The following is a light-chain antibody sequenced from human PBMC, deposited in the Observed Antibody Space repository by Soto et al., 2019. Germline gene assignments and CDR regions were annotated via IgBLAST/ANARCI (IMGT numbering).Light chain of an antibody. CDR2: EVY. Sequence: QSVLTQPPSSSGSPGQSVTISCTGTSSDVGGYNYVSWYQHHPGKAPKLIIYEVYKRPSGVPDRFSGSKSGKTAALTVSRLHVLDEADSSCSSYVGTNSYVFGTGTKVTVL. V-gene: IGLV2-8*01. J-gene: IGLJ1*01. CDR1: SSDVGGYNY. CDR3: SSYVGTNSYV.